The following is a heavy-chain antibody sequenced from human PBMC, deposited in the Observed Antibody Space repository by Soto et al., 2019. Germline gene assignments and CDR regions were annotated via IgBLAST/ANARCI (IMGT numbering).Heavy chain of an antibody. Sequence: VKVSCKASGGTFSSYAISWVRQAPGQGLEWMGGIIPIFGTANYAQKFQGRVTITADESTSTAYMELSSLRSEDTAVYYCARGGIAAAGTHDYWGQGTLVTVSS. CDR3: ARGGIAAAGTHDY. V-gene: IGHV1-69*01. CDR2: IIPIFGTA. CDR1: GGTFSSYA. J-gene: IGHJ4*02. D-gene: IGHD6-13*01.